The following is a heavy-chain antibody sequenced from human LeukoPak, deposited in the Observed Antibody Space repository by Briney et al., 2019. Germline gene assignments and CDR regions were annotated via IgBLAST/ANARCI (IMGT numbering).Heavy chain of an antibody. J-gene: IGHJ4*02. CDR3: ARVRSAQIVVVIPYFDY. Sequence: SETLSLTCSVSGGSISSNSYYWGWIRQPPGKGLEWIGSISYSGSTYYNPSLKSRVTISVDTSKNQFSLKLTSLTAEDTAVYYCARVRSAQIVVVIPYFDYWGQGTLVTVSS. CDR2: ISYSGST. CDR1: GGSISSNSYY. V-gene: IGHV4-39*07. D-gene: IGHD3-22*01.